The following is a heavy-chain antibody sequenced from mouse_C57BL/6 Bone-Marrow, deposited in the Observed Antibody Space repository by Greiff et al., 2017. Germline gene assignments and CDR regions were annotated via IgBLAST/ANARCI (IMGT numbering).Heavy chain of an antibody. CDR2: IHPNSGST. CDR3: AREGRFPWFAD. Sequence: QVQLQQSGAELVKPGASVKLSCKASGYTFTSYWMHWVKQRPGQGLEWLGMIHPNSGSTNYNEKFKSKATLTVDKSSSTAYMQLISLTSEDSAVYYCAREGRFPWFADWGQGTLVTVSA. J-gene: IGHJ3*01. CDR1: GYTFTSYW. V-gene: IGHV1-64*01.